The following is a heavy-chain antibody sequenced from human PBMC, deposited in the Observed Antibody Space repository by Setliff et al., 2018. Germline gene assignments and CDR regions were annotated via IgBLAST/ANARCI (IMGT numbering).Heavy chain of an antibody. D-gene: IGHD2-15*01. CDR3: ARGLNSVSWTFTY. CDR1: GVSVSRHY. V-gene: IGHV4-4*08. J-gene: IGHJ4*02. CDR2: IYTGGST. Sequence: SETLSLTCIVSGVSVSRHYWSWIRQPPGKTLEWIGYIYTGGSTTYNPSLKSRVTLSLDTSKNHLSLNLTSVTAADTAMYYCARGLNSVSWTFTYWGQGTLVTVSS.